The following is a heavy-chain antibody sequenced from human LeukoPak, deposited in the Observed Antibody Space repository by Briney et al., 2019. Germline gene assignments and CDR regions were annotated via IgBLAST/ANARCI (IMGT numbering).Heavy chain of an antibody. V-gene: IGHV3-73*01. J-gene: IGHJ6*03. CDR2: IRSKANSYAT. Sequence: GGSLRLSCAASGFTFSGSAMHWVRQASGKGLEWVGRIRSKANSYATAYAASVKGRFTISRDDSKNTAYLQMNSLKTEDTAVYYCTRHVLLWFGERSYMDVWGKGTTVTISS. D-gene: IGHD3-10*01. CDR1: GFTFSGSA. CDR3: TRHVLLWFGERSYMDV.